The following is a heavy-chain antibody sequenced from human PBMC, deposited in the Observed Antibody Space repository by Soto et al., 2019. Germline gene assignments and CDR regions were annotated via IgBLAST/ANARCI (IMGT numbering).Heavy chain of an antibody. CDR2: ISAYNGNT. Sequence: GASVKGSCKASGYSFTSYGISWVRRAPGQGLEWMGRISAYNGNTNYAQKLQGRVTMTTDTSTSTAYMELRSLRSDDTAVYYGARDDSFFCYIVDYHYYRKDFRGRRSTVTVSS. V-gene: IGHV1-18*01. J-gene: IGHJ6*02. D-gene: IGHD2-15*01. CDR1: GYSFTSYG. CDR3: ARDDSFFCYIVDYHYYRKDF.